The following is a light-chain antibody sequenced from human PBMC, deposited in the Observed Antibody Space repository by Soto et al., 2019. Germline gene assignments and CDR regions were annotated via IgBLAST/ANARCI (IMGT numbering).Light chain of an antibody. CDR1: QRIDNY. V-gene: IGKV1-39*01. J-gene: IGKJ3*01. Sequence: IQMTQSPSSLSASVGDRVTITCRASQRIDNYLNWYHQKPGKAPKLLIYAASNLQSGVPSRFSGSGSGTDFTLTISKLQPEDFATYYCQQTYSTPFTFGPGTKVDIK. CDR3: QQTYSTPFT. CDR2: AAS.